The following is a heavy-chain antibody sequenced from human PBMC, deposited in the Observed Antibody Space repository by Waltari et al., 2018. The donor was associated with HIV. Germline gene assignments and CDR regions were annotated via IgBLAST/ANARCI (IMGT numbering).Heavy chain of an antibody. Sequence: QLQMQESGPGLVKPSEPLSLTCSVSGDSISDNPFYCVWIRQPPGKGLEWIGSISYSGTTYSKASLSSRVIVSVDTPKNQFSLHLRSVTAADTAVYYCVRHWVYGSVPSAIRTFDNWGQGTLVTVSS. CDR2: ISYSGTT. V-gene: IGHV4-39*01. D-gene: IGHD3-10*01. CDR3: VRHWVYGSVPSAIRTFDN. CDR1: GDSISDNPFY. J-gene: IGHJ4*02.